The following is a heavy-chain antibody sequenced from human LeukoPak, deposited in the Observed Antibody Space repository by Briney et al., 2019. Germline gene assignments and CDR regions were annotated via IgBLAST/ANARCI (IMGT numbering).Heavy chain of an antibody. J-gene: IGHJ4*02. CDR3: AGMVRGVISHFDY. CDR2: ISGSGGST. V-gene: IGHV3-23*01. D-gene: IGHD3-10*01. Sequence: GGSLRLSCAASGFTFSSYAMSWVRQAPGKGLEWVSAISGSGGSTYYADSVKGRITISRDNSKNTLYLQMNSLRAEDTAVYYCAGMVRGVISHFDYWGQGTLVTVSS. CDR1: GFTFSSYA.